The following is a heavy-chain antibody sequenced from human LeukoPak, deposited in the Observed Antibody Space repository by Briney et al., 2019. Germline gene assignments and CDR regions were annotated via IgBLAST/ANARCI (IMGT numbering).Heavy chain of an antibody. J-gene: IGHJ5*02. CDR3: AKRGISISLTGEWFDP. D-gene: IGHD3-3*02. CDR2: ISSSGSTI. Sequence: KPGGSLRLSCAASGFTFSDYYMSWIRQAPGKGLEWVSYISSSGSTIYYADSVKGRFTISRDNAKNSLYLQMNSLRAEDTAVYYCAKRGISISLTGEWFDPWGQGTLVTVSS. CDR1: GFTFSDYY. V-gene: IGHV3-11*01.